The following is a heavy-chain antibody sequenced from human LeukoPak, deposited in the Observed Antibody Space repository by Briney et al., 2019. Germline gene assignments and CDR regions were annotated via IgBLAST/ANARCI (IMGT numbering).Heavy chain of an antibody. V-gene: IGHV1-69*05. Sequence: SVRVSCKAPGGTFSSYAISWVRQAPGQGLEWMGRIIPIFGTANYAQKFQGRVTITTDESTSTAYMELSSLRSEDTAVYYCARPKAEYYYDSSGYFQFDYWGQGTLVTVSS. CDR1: GGTFSSYA. D-gene: IGHD3-22*01. CDR3: ARPKAEYYYDSSGYFQFDY. CDR2: IIPIFGTA. J-gene: IGHJ4*02.